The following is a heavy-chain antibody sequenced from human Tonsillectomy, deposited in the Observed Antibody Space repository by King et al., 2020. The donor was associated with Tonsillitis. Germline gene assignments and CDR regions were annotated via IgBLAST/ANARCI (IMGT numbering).Heavy chain of an antibody. Sequence: VQLVESGGGLVKPGGSLRLSCTASGFTFINAWMIWVRLAPGKGLEWVVHIKSNSDGGATDYAAPVKGTFTISRDDSKSTLYLQMNSLQTGDTAVYFCTTDWHDYVWGSYRPFHYWGQGTLVTVSS. D-gene: IGHD3-16*02. J-gene: IGHJ4*02. CDR2: IKSNSDGGAT. CDR3: TTDWHDYVWGSYRPFHY. CDR1: GFTFINAW. V-gene: IGHV3-15*07.